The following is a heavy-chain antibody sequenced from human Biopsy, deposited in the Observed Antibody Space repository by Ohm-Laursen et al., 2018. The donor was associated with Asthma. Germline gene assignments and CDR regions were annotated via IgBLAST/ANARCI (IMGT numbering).Heavy chain of an antibody. V-gene: IGHV4-61*01. D-gene: IGHD3-10*01. CDR1: GGSVSTGSYY. Sequence: GTLSLTCPVSGGSVSTGSYYWSWIRQPPGKGLEWLGYIYYTGRDNYNPSLKSRVTFSVDTSKNQFSLRLNSVTAADTAVYYCARGPNYHGSGRAPIGMDVWGQGTTVPVSS. CDR3: ARGPNYHGSGRAPIGMDV. CDR2: IYYTGRD. J-gene: IGHJ6*02.